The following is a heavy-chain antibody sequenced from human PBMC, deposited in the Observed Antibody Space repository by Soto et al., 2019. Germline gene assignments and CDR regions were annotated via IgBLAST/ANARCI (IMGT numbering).Heavy chain of an antibody. J-gene: IGHJ6*02. CDR2: IYSSGST. CDR1: GGSISNSY. Sequence: QVQLQESGPGLVKPSETLSLTCTVSGGSISNSYWSWIRQSPGKGLEWIGYIYSSGSTNYNPSLRSRVTISVDTSKNQSSLKLSSLIAADTAVYYCARHRPPFFYGSGPWDVWGQGTTVTVSS. V-gene: IGHV4-59*08. CDR3: ARHRPPFFYGSGPWDV. D-gene: IGHD3-10*01.